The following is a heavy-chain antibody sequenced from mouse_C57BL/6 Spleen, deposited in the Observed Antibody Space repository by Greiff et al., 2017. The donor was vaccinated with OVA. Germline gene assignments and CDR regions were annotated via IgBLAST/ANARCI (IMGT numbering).Heavy chain of an antibody. CDR2: IYPGSGST. V-gene: IGHV1-55*01. D-gene: IGHD2-5*01. Sequence: QVQLQQPGAELVKPGASVKLSCKASGYTFTSYWMHWVKQRPGRGLEWIGDIYPGSGSTNYNEKFKSKATLTVDTSSSTAYMQLSSLTSEDSAVYYCARYRYSNPYFAYWGQGTTLTVSS. J-gene: IGHJ2*01. CDR3: ARYRYSNPYFAY. CDR1: GYTFTSYW.